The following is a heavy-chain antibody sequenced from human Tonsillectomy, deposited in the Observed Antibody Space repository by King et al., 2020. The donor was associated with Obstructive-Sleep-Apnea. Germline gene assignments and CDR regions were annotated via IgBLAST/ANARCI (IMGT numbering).Heavy chain of an antibody. CDR1: GGSISSSSYY. V-gene: IGHV4-39*07. CDR2: IYYSGST. Sequence: QLQESGPGLVKPSETLSLTCTVSGGSISSSSYYWGCIRQPPGKGLEWLGRIYYSGSTYYNPSLKSRVTISVDTSKNQFSLRLSTGTAADTAVYYCATIAARPYGLDVWGQGTTVTVSS. CDR3: ATIAARPYGLDV. D-gene: IGHD6-6*01. J-gene: IGHJ6*02.